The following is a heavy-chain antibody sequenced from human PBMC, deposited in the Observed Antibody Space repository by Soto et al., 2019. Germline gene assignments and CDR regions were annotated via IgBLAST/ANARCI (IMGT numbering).Heavy chain of an antibody. D-gene: IGHD6-13*01. CDR1: GFTFSDHY. J-gene: IGHJ4*02. Sequence: EVQLVESGGGLVQPEGSLRLSCAASGFTFSDHYMDWVRQAPGKGLEWVGRIKNKANSYTTEYAAPVKGRLIISPDDSLNAVFLQMNRLKPDGTAVYYWTRVRLGSSPSSDYWGRGILVTVSA. CDR2: IKNKANSYTT. CDR3: TRVRLGSSPSSDY. V-gene: IGHV3-72*01.